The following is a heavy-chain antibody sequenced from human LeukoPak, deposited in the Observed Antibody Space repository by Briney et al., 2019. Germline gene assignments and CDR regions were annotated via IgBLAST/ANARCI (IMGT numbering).Heavy chain of an antibody. J-gene: IGHJ4*02. Sequence: PGGSLRLSCAASGFTFSSYWMSWVRQAPGKGLEWVANIKQDGSEKYYVDSVKGRFTSSRDNAKNSLYLQMNSLRAEDTAVYYCARDFMSSSSPKLTVDYWGQGTLVTVSS. CDR3: ARDFMSSSSPKLTVDY. V-gene: IGHV3-7*01. CDR1: GFTFSSYW. D-gene: IGHD6-6*01. CDR2: IKQDGSEK.